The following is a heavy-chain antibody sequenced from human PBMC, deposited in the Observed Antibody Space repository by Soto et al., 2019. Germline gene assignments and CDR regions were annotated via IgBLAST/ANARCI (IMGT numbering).Heavy chain of an antibody. D-gene: IGHD1-26*01. CDR3: ARSSGGNFGRIIEGTNWFAP. V-gene: IGHV1-46*01. CDR1: RDTFTSYY. Sequence: ASVKVSCKAPRDTFTSYYINWVRQAPGQGLEWMGVINPHGGSTAYVQKFKGRVTLTRDTSASTVYMEVSSLTSEDTAMYYCARSSGGNFGRIIEGTNWFAPWGQGTLGNVAS. CDR2: INPHGGST. J-gene: IGHJ5*02.